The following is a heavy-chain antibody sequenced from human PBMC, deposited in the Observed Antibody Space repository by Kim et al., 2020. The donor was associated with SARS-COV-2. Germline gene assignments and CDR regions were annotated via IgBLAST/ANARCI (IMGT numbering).Heavy chain of an antibody. D-gene: IGHD3-22*01. V-gene: IGHV3-23*01. Sequence: ADSVKGRFTISRDNSKNTLYLQMNSLRAEDTAVYYCAKGIYYDSSDAFDIWGQGTMVTVSS. J-gene: IGHJ3*02. CDR3: AKGIYYDSSDAFDI.